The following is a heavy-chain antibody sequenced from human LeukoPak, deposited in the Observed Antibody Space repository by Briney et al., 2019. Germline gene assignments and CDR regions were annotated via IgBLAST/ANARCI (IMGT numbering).Heavy chain of an antibody. V-gene: IGHV1-8*03. J-gene: IGHJ4*02. CDR1: GYTFTSYD. D-gene: IGHD1-14*01. CDR2: MNPNSANT. CDR3: ARTLPGGVVDY. Sequence: ASVKVSCKASGYTFTSYDINWVRQATGQGLEWMGWMNPNSANTGYAQKFQGRVTISRDTSKSTAYMELSSLRSWDTAVYYCARTLPGGVVDYWGQGTLVTVSS.